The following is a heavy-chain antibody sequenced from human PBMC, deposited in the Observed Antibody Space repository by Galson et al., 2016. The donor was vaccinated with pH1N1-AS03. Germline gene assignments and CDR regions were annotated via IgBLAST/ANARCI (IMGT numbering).Heavy chain of an antibody. CDR2: ITSSGGSGSTI. J-gene: IGHJ4*02. CDR1: GFTFGDYY. V-gene: IGHV3-11*01. D-gene: IGHD3-9*01. Sequence: SLRLSCAASGFTFGDYYMSWIRQAPGKGLEWISCITSSGGSGSTIYYADTVKGRFTISRDKAKNSLYLQMNSLRADDTAVYFCARGWYDIWTGYLVDPFDYWGQGALVTVSS. CDR3: ARGWYDIWTGYLVDPFDY.